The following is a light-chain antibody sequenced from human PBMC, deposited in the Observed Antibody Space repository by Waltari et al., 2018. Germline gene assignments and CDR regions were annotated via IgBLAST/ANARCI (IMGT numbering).Light chain of an antibody. CDR1: RSAVGGYNY. J-gene: IGLJ1*01. Sequence: QSALTHPASVSGSPGQSITIPCTGTRSAVGGYNYVSWYQQHPGKAPKLMIYEVSYRPSGVSNRFSGSKSGNTASLTISGLQAEDEADYYCSSYTGSSTYVFGTGTKVTVL. CDR2: EVS. V-gene: IGLV2-14*01. CDR3: SSYTGSSTYV.